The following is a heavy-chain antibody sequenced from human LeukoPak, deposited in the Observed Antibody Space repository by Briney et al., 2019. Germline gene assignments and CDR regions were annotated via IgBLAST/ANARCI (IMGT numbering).Heavy chain of an antibody. CDR3: ARDRSLRWTFDY. D-gene: IGHD4-23*01. CDR2: IKQDGSEK. Sequence: GGSLRLSCAASGFTFSSYWMSWVRQAPGKGLEWVANIKQDGSEKYYVDSVKGRFTISRDNAKSSLYLQMNSLRADDTALYYCARDRSLRWTFDYWGQGTLVTVSS. J-gene: IGHJ4*02. CDR1: GFTFSSYW. V-gene: IGHV3-7*01.